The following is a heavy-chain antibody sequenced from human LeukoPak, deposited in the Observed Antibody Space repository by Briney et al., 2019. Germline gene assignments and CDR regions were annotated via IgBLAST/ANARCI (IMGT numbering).Heavy chain of an antibody. V-gene: IGHV3-7*01. D-gene: IGHD4-11*01. CDR3: AKGRVTYDY. J-gene: IGHJ4*02. CDR1: AFTFSNYW. Sequence: GGSLRLSCAASAFTFSNYWMGWVRQAPGKGLEWVASIKPDGSEKYYVDSVKGRYTISRDHAKNSLYLQMNSLRAEDTAVYYCAKGRVTYDYWGQGTLVTVSS. CDR2: IKPDGSEK.